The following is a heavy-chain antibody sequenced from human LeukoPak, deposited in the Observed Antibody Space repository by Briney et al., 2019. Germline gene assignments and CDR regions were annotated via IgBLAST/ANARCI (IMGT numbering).Heavy chain of an antibody. V-gene: IGHV3-23*01. CDR3: AKGSYYDSSGSFYFDY. Sequence: GGSLRLSCAASGFTFSSYAMSWVRQAPGKGLEWVSGISGSGDNTYYADSVKGRFTISRNNSKNTLYVQVNSLGTEDTAAYYCAKGSYYDSSGSFYFDYWGQGTLVTVSS. CDR1: GFTFSSYA. D-gene: IGHD3-22*01. CDR2: ISGSGDNT. J-gene: IGHJ4*02.